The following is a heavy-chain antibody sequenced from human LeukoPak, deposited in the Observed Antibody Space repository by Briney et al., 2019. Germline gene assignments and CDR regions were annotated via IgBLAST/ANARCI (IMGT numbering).Heavy chain of an antibody. CDR3: ARGRVATNYGMDV. CDR1: GGSISSSIYY. CDR2: IYYSGST. D-gene: IGHD5-12*01. J-gene: IGHJ6*02. Sequence: SETLSLTCTVSGGSISSSIYYWGWIRQPPGKGLEWIGTIYYSGSTYYNPSLKSRVTISVDTSKNQFSLKLSSVTAADTAVYYCARGRVATNYGMDVWGQGTTVTVSS. V-gene: IGHV4-39*07.